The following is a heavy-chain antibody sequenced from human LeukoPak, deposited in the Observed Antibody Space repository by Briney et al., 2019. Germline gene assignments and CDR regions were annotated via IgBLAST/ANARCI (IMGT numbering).Heavy chain of an antibody. CDR1: GFTFSSYE. Sequence: GGSLRLSCAASGFTFSSYEMNWVRQAPGKGLEWVSYISSNGSTIYYADSVKGRFTISRDNAKNSLYLQMNSLRAEDTAVYYCARPLAAAGTIPRVPLQLWGQGTLVTVSS. CDR3: ARPLAAAGTIPRVPLQL. CDR2: ISSNGSTI. V-gene: IGHV3-48*03. J-gene: IGHJ1*01. D-gene: IGHD6-13*01.